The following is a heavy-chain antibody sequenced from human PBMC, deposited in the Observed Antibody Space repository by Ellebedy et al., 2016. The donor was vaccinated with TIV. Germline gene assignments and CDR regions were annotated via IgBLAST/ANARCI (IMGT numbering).Heavy chain of an antibody. D-gene: IGHD2-15*01. V-gene: IGHV3-53*01. Sequence: GESLKISCAASGFTVSSNYMSWVRHAPGKGLEWVSVIYPGGSTYYPDSVKGRFTISRDSSKNTLYLQMTSLRADDTAVYYCASQHGSAWMEYYFDYWGQGTLVTVSS. CDR3: ASQHGSAWMEYYFDY. CDR1: GFTVSSNY. CDR2: IYPGGST. J-gene: IGHJ4*02.